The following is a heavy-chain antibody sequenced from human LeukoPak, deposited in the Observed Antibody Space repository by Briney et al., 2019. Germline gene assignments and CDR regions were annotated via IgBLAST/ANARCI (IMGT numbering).Heavy chain of an antibody. CDR2: ISGYNGNT. Sequence: ASVKVSCKASGYTFTSYGINWVRQAPGQGLEWMGWISGYNGNTIYAENLQGRVTMTTDTPTSTAYIELGSLRSDDTAVFYCARSSRFDWLLYFDSWGQGTLVTVSS. CDR1: GYTFTSYG. D-gene: IGHD3-9*01. J-gene: IGHJ4*02. CDR3: ARSSRFDWLLYFDS. V-gene: IGHV1-18*01.